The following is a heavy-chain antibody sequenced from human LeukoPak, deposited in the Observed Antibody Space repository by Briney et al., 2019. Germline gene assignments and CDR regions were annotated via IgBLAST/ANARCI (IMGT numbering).Heavy chain of an antibody. CDR3: ARTLRFLEWLLYPYGMDV. CDR1: GYTFTGYY. V-gene: IGHV1-2*02. Sequence: EASVKVSCRASGYTFTGYYMHWVRQAPGQGLEWMGWINPNSGGTNYVQKFQGRVTMTGDTSISTAYMELSRLRSDDTAVYYCARTLRFLEWLLYPYGMDVWGQGTTVTVSS. D-gene: IGHD3-3*01. CDR2: INPNSGGT. J-gene: IGHJ6*02.